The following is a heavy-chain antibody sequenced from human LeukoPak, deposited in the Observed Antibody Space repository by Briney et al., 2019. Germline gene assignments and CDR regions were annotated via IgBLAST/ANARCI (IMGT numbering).Heavy chain of an antibody. D-gene: IGHD1-26*01. CDR1: GDSVSSNSAA. J-gene: IGHJ6*02. V-gene: IGHV6-1*01. CDR2: TYYRSKWYN. CDR3: ARGYGRGMDV. Sequence: SQTLSLTCAISGDSVSSNSAAWNWIRQSPSRGLEWLGRTYYRSKWYNDYTVSVKTRLIIKPDTSKNQFSLQVNSVTPEDTAVYYCARGYGRGMDVWGQGTTVTVSS.